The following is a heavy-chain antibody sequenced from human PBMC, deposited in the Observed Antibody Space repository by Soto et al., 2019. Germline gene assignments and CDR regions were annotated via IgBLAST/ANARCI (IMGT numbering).Heavy chain of an antibody. CDR1: GGSISSSSYY. V-gene: IGHV4-39*01. CDR3: ARHEQRSKKSISWFDP. Sequence: PSETLSLTCTVSGGSISSSSYYWGWIRQPPGKGLEWIGSIYYSGSTYYNPSLKSRVTISVDTSKNQFSLKLSSVTAADTAVYYCARHEQRSKKSISWFDPWGQGTLVTVS. D-gene: IGHD1-20*01. J-gene: IGHJ5*02. CDR2: IYYSGST.